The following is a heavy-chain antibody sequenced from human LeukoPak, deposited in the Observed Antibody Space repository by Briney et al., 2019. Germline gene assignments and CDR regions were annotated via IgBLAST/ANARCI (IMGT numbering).Heavy chain of an antibody. Sequence: GQSLEIYCQVCGYSFTSYCIGWARPITGKGLECMSIFYHVESDTRYTPSFQGQVTISADESISTAYLQWSSLKASDTAMYYCARSIPSPPTSRIVTGTTYYFDYWGQGTLVTVSS. V-gene: IGHV5-51*01. CDR1: GYSFTSYC. J-gene: IGHJ4*02. CDR2: FYHVESDT. CDR3: ARSIPSPPTSRIVTGTTYYFDY. D-gene: IGHD1-7*01.